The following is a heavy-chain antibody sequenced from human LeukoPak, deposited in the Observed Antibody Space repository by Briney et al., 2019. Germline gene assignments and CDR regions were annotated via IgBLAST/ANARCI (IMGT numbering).Heavy chain of an antibody. V-gene: IGHV1-2*02. CDR1: GYTFTRYY. J-gene: IGHJ6*03. Sequence: ASVKVSCKASGYTFTRYYMHWVRQAPGQGLEWMGWINPNSGGTNYAQKFQGRVTMTRDTSISTAYMELSRLRSDDTAVYYCARDYYDSSGYSMDVWGKGTTVTVSS. CDR2: INPNSGGT. D-gene: IGHD3-22*01. CDR3: ARDYYDSSGYSMDV.